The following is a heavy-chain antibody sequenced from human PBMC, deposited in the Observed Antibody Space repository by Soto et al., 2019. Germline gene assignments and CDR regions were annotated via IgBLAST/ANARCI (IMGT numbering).Heavy chain of an antibody. Sequence: PGGSLRLSCAASGFTFSSYSMNWVRQAPGEWLEWVSYISSSGSTIYYADSVKGRFTISRDNAKNSLYLQMNSLRAEDTAVYYCARGRAAGDYWGQGTLVTVSS. CDR1: GFTFSSYS. J-gene: IGHJ4*02. CDR2: ISSSGSTI. CDR3: ARGRAAGDY. V-gene: IGHV3-48*04. D-gene: IGHD6-13*01.